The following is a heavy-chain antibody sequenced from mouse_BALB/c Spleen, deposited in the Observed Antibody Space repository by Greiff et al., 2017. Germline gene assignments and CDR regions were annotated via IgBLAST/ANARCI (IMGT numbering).Heavy chain of an antibody. CDR1: GYTFTSYY. V-gene: IGHV1S56*01. J-gene: IGHJ4*01. CDR3: ARGGYYYAMDY. CDR2: IYPGNVNT. Sequence: QVQLQQSGAELVKPGASVKLSCKASGYTFTSYYIHWVKQRPGQGLEWIGWIYPGNVNTKYNEKFKGKATLTADKSSSTAYMQLSSLTSEDSAVYFCARGGYYYAMDYWGQGTSVTVSS.